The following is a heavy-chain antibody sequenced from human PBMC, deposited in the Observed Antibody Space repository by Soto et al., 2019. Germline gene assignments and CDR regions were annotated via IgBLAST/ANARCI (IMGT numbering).Heavy chain of an antibody. CDR1: GYNFTTYG. D-gene: IGHD3-22*01. Sequence: QVQLVQSGAEVKKPGASVKVSCEASGYNFTTYGITWMRQAPGQGFEWMGWISVYNGDTDYAQRLQGRVTMTTDTSTSIAYKELTSLRSDDTAVYYCARGPRYYYDSSVDYWGQGTLVTVSS. J-gene: IGHJ4*02. CDR2: ISVYNGDT. CDR3: ARGPRYYYDSSVDY. V-gene: IGHV1-18*01.